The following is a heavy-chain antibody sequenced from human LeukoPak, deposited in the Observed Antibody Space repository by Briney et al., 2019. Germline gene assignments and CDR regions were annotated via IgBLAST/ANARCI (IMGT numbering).Heavy chain of an antibody. J-gene: IGHJ4*02. CDR3: AKLTQPSAY. CDR2: VSGSGGST. V-gene: IGHV3-23*01. D-gene: IGHD3-9*01. Sequence: PGGSLRLSCAASGFTFANYLMSWVRQTPGKGLEWVSSVSGSGGSTYYADSVKGRFTISRDNSKNTVYLRMSSLRAEDTAVYYCAKLTQPSAYWGQGTLVTVSS. CDR1: GFTFANYL.